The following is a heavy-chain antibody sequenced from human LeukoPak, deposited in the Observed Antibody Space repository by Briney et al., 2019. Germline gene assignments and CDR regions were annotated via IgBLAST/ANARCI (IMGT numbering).Heavy chain of an antibody. CDR2: TSGNNGNT. CDR3: ARSRWEHDCFDI. V-gene: IGHV1-18*01. Sequence: GASVKVSCKASGYTFTSYVISWVRQAPGQGLEWMGWTSGNNGNTNYAQKFQGRVTMTTDTSTSTAYMELRSLRSDDTAVYYCARSRWEHDCFDIWGQGTMVTVSS. D-gene: IGHD1-26*01. CDR1: GYTFTSYV. J-gene: IGHJ3*02.